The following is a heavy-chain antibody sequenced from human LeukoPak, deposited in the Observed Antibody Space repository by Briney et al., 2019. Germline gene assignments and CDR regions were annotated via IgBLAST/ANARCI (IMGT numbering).Heavy chain of an antibody. J-gene: IGHJ4*02. D-gene: IGHD1-26*01. V-gene: IGHV1-46*01. CDR3: ARDLRARWYNGGLGY. CDR2: INPSGGRT. CDR1: GYTFISCY. Sequence: ASVKVSCKACGYTFISCYIHWVRQAPGQGLEWMGIINPSGGRTGNAQKSQGRATMTRDMSRSTVYMELSSLRSEDTAVYYCARDLRARWYNGGLGYWGQGTLVTVSS.